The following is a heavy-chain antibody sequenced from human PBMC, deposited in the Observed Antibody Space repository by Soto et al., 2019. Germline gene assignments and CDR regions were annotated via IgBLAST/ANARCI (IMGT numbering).Heavy chain of an antibody. D-gene: IGHD6-13*01. CDR3: ARDLGIAAAETFDY. V-gene: IGHV3-30-3*01. CDR2: ITYTGSNR. J-gene: IGHJ4*02. Sequence: QVQLVESGGGVVQPGRSLRLSCAASGFTFSYYAMHWVRQAPGKGLEWVAVITYTGSNRYYADSVKGRFTISKDDSKNTLYLQMNNLRAEDTAVYYCARDLGIAAAETFDYWGQGTLVSVSS. CDR1: GFTFSYYA.